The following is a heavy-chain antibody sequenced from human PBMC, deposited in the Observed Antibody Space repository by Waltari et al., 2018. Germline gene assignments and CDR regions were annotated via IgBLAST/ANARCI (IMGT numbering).Heavy chain of an antibody. Sequence: VQLVESGGGVVQPGKSLRLSCSASGFSFSSYSMNWVRQAPGKGLEWVSSISSSSSYIYYADSVKGRFTISRDNAKNSLYLQMNSLRAEDTAVYYCARGPSSVDYWGQGTLVTVSS. CDR2: ISSSSSYI. D-gene: IGHD3-10*01. CDR3: ARGPSSVDY. V-gene: IGHV3-21*01. CDR1: GFSFSSYS. J-gene: IGHJ4*02.